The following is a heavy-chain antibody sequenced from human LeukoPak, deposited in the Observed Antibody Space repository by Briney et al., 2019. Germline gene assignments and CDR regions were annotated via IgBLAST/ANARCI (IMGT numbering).Heavy chain of an antibody. CDR3: ARVPGDCSSTSCFDMYFDY. V-gene: IGHV3-11*06. J-gene: IGHJ4*02. CDR2: ISSSSTYT. Sequence: GGSLRLSCAASGFTFSDYYMSWIRQAPGKGLEWVSYISSSSTYTDYADSVKGRFTISRDNAKNSLYLQMNSLRAEDTAVYYCARVPGDCSSTSCFDMYFDYWGQGTLVTASS. D-gene: IGHD2-2*01. CDR1: GFTFSDYY.